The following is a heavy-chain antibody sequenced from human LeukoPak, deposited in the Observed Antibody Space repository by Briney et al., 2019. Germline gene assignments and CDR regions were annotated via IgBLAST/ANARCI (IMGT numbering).Heavy chain of an antibody. Sequence: SETLSLTCTVPGGSVSSSSYYWTWIRQPPGKRLEYIGYIYYSGSTNYNPSFKSRVTMPVDTSKNQFSLRLSSVTAADTAVYYCARDFPSGAAFDYWGQGTLVTVSS. D-gene: IGHD3-10*01. CDR3: ARDFPSGAAFDY. CDR2: IYYSGST. J-gene: IGHJ4*02. V-gene: IGHV4-61*01. CDR1: GGSVSSSSYY.